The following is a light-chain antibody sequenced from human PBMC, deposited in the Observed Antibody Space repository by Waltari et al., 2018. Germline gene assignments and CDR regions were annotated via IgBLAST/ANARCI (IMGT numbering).Light chain of an antibody. V-gene: IGLV2-23*01. J-gene: IGLJ3*02. CDR1: SSDVGSDTL. CDR3: CSYAGSSIWV. CDR2: EDS. Sequence: QSALTQPASVSRSPGQSITLHCTGTSSDVGSDTLVSWYQQHPGKAPKLMIYEDSKRPSGVSNRFSGSKSGNTASLTISGLQAEDEANYYCCSYAGSSIWVFGGGTELTVL.